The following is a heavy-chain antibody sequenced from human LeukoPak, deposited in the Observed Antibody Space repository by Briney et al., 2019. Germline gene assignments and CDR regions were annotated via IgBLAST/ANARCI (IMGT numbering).Heavy chain of an antibody. D-gene: IGHD2-15*01. J-gene: IGHJ4*02. CDR2: IYYSGST. CDR3: ARLQGCSGGSCYPYFDY. V-gene: IGHV4-59*08. CDR1: GGSISSYY. Sequence: SETLSLTCTVSGGSISSYYWSWIRQPPGKGLEWIGYIYYSGSTNYNPSLKSRVTISVDTSKSQFSLKLSSVTAADTAVYYCARLQGCSGGSCYPYFDYWGQGTLVTVSS.